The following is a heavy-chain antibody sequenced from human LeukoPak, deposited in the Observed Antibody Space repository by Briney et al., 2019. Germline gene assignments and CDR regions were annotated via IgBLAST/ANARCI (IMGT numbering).Heavy chain of an antibody. D-gene: IGHD2-8*01. V-gene: IGHV3-23*01. CDR2: ISSSGRNT. Sequence: GGSPRHSPAGSGLTFPLAVTCSVPQAPGKGLEWVSIISSSGRNTYYADSVKGRFTVYRDNSSNTLYLQMNTLRGDDTAVYYCTSFPCLFLPCTFWSEGTLVTVSS. CDR1: GLTFPLAV. CDR3: TSFPCLFLPCTF. J-gene: IGHJ4*02.